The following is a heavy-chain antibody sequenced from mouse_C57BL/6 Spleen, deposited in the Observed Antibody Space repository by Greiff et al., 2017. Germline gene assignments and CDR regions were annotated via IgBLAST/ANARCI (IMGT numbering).Heavy chain of an antibody. V-gene: IGHV1-80*01. CDR3: ARGYYYGSSPWYFDV. D-gene: IGHD1-1*01. Sequence: VQLVESGAELVKPGASVKISCKASGYAFSSYWMNWVKQRPGKGLEWIGQIYPGDGDTNYNGKFKGKATLTADKSSSTAYMQLSSLTSEDSAVYFCARGYYYGSSPWYFDVWGTGTTVTVSS. J-gene: IGHJ1*03. CDR1: GYAFSSYW. CDR2: IYPGDGDT.